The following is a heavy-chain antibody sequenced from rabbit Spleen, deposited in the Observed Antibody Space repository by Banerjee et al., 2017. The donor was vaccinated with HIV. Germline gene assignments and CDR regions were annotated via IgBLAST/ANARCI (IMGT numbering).Heavy chain of an antibody. CDR1: GFDFSSNA. CDR2: IANGDGST. V-gene: IGHV1S47*01. J-gene: IGHJ4*01. CDR3: ARDLAGVIGWNLNL. Sequence: EESGGGLVQPEGSLTLTCKASGFDFSSNAMCWVRQAPGKGPEWIACIANGDGSTYYASWVNGRFTISRASWTTVTLQMTSLTAADTASYFCARDLAGVIGWNLNLWGPGTLVTVS. D-gene: IGHD4-1*01.